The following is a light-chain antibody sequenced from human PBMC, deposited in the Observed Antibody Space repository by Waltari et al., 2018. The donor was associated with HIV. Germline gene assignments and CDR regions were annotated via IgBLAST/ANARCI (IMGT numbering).Light chain of an antibody. CDR2: RNN. CDR3: AAWDGSLSGFWV. Sequence: QSVLPQPPSASGTPGQRVTISCSGSSSNIGSNYVYWYQQLPGTAPKLLIYRNNQRPSGVPDRFSGSKSPTSASLAISGLRSEDEADYYCAAWDGSLSGFWVFGGGTKLAVL. J-gene: IGLJ3*02. CDR1: SSNIGSNY. V-gene: IGLV1-47*01.